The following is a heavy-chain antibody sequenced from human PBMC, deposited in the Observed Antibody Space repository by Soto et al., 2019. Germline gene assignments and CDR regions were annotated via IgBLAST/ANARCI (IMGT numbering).Heavy chain of an antibody. CDR2: ISGSGGST. J-gene: IGHJ6*02. Sequence: GGSLRLSCAASGFTFSSYAMSWVRQAPGKGLEWVSAISGSGGSTYYADSVKGRFTISRDNSKNTLYLQMNSLRAEDTAVYYCAKVSGSRLYYYGMDVWGQGTTVTVSS. CDR1: GFTFSSYA. D-gene: IGHD1-26*01. V-gene: IGHV3-23*01. CDR3: AKVSGSRLYYYGMDV.